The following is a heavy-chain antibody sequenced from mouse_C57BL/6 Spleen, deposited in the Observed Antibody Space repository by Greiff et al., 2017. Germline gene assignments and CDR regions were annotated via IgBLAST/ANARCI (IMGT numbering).Heavy chain of an antibody. CDR2: IDPENGDT. CDR1: GFNIKDDY. V-gene: IGHV14-4*01. Sequence: EVQLQQSGAELVRPGASVKLSCTASGFNIKDDYMHWVKQRPEQGLEWIGWIDPENGDTEYASKFQGKATITADTSSNTAYLQLSSLTSEDTAVYYCTADYGSSFWYVDVWGTGTTVTVSS. J-gene: IGHJ1*03. CDR3: TADYGSSFWYVDV. D-gene: IGHD1-1*01.